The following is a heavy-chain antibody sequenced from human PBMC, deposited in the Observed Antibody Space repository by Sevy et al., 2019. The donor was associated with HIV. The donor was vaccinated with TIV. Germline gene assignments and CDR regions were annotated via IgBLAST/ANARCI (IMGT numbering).Heavy chain of an antibody. CDR1: GDSMNTYY. D-gene: IGHD2-8*02. CDR3: ARLVLGDNWFDP. CDR2: ILYSGST. J-gene: IGHJ5*02. V-gene: IGHV4-59*01. Sequence: SQTLSLTCTVTGDSMNTYYWAWIRQPPGKSLGWVDYILYSGSTEYSPSLKSPVTMALDKSKNEVSLRLSSVTAADTAVYSCARLVLGDNWFDPWGQGRLVTVSS.